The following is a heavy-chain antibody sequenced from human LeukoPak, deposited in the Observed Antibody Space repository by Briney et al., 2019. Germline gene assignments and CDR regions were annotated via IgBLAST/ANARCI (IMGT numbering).Heavy chain of an antibody. Sequence: SETLSLTCTVSGDSMSSYYWTWIRQPPGKGLEWIGYIYYSGSTYYNPSLKSRVTISVDTSKNQFSLKLSSVTAADTAVYYCARAGLTWIQLWTHPALWDYWGQGTLVTVSS. J-gene: IGHJ4*02. CDR2: IYYSGST. D-gene: IGHD5-18*01. CDR3: ARAGLTWIQLWTHPALWDY. CDR1: GDSMSSYY. V-gene: IGHV4-59*12.